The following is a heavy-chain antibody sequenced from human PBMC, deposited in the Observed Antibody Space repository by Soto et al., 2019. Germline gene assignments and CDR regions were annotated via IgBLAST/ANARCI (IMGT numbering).Heavy chain of an antibody. CDR3: ERQQLEFWNWFDS. CDR2: VYYSGRT. D-gene: IGHD1-1*01. J-gene: IGHJ5*01. Sequence: XATLSLTFTVSGASFSSDTHYWAWVRQPLGKGLEWIGCVYYSGRTYYNPSLKSRVSISIDTSKNQFSVKLTSMTAADTAIYFCERQQLEFWNWFDSWGQGTLVTVSS. CDR1: GASFSSDTHY. V-gene: IGHV4-39*01.